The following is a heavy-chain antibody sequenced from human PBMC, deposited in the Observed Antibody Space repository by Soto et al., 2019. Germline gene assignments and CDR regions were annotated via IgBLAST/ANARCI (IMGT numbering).Heavy chain of an antibody. CDR2: IYYSGST. Sequence: SETLSLTCTVSGGSISSYYWSWIRQPPGKGLEWIGYIYYSGSTNYNPSLKSRVTISVDTSKNQFSLKLSSVTAADTAVYYCARLSVSAPYYYYMDVWGKGTTVTVSS. CDR3: ARLSVSAPYYYYMDV. V-gene: IGHV4-59*01. CDR1: GGSISSYY. D-gene: IGHD2-2*01. J-gene: IGHJ6*03.